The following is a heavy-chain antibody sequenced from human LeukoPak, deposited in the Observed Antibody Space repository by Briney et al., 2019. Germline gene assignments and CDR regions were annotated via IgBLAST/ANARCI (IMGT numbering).Heavy chain of an antibody. Sequence: SETLSLTCTVSGYSISSGYYWGWIRQPPGKGLEWIGIIYHSGRTDYNPSLKSRVTISEDTSKNQFSLKLSSVTAADTAVYYCARDWVFDYWGQGTLVTVSS. J-gene: IGHJ4*02. V-gene: IGHV4-38-2*02. CDR3: ARDWVFDY. CDR1: GYSISSGYY. CDR2: IYHSGRT. D-gene: IGHD3-16*01.